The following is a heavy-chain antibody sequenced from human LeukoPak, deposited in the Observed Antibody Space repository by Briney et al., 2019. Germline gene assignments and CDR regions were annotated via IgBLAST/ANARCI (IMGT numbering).Heavy chain of an antibody. CDR3: THRPTYPREWLLSPRFDY. CDR2: IYWNDDK. V-gene: IGHV2-5*01. Sequence: SGPTLVKPTQTLTLTCTFSGFSLSTSGVGVGWIRQPPGKALEWLALIYWNDDKRYSPSLKSRLTITKDTFKNQVVLTMTNMDPVDTATYYCTHRPTYPREWLLSPRFDYWGQGTLVTVSS. CDR1: GFSLSTSGVG. D-gene: IGHD3-3*01. J-gene: IGHJ4*02.